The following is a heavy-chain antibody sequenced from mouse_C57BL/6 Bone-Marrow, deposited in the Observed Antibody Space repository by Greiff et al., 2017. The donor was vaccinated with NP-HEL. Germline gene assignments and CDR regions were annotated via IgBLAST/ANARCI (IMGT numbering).Heavy chain of an antibody. CDR2: IYPSDSET. Sequence: VKLQQPGAELVRPGSSVKLSCKASGYTFTSYWMDWVKQRPGQGLEWIGNIYPSDSETHYNQKFKDKATLTVDKSSSTAYMQLSSLTSEDSAVYYCARVYDGYYRSMDYWGQGTSVTVSS. D-gene: IGHD2-3*01. CDR3: ARVYDGYYRSMDY. V-gene: IGHV1-61*01. CDR1: GYTFTSYW. J-gene: IGHJ4*01.